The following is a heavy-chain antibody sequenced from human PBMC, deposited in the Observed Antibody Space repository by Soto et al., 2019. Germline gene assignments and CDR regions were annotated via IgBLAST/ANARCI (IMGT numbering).Heavy chain of an antibody. V-gene: IGHV4-31*03. J-gene: IGHJ4*02. CDR2: IYYSGST. CDR1: GGSISSGGYY. D-gene: IGHD2-15*01. Sequence: QVQLQESGPGLVKPSQTLSLTCTVSGGSISSGGYYWSWIRQHPGKGLEWIGYIYYSGSTYYNPSLKSRVTISVDTSKNQFSRKLGAVTAADTAVYYCANKRSSGGSFDYGGQGTLVTVSS. CDR3: ANKRSSGGSFDY.